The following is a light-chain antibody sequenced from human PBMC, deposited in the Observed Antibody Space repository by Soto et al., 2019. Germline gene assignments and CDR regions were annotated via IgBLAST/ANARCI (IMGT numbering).Light chain of an antibody. J-gene: IGLJ1*01. Sequence: QSVLTQPSSVSGSPGQSIAISCTGTRSDVCAYNYVSVYQEHPCKSPELMMSEVTNRPSGVSDRFSGSKSGNTASLTISGLQAEDEADYYCSSFTSRFTFVFGTGTKVTVL. CDR3: SSFTSRFTFV. CDR2: EVT. CDR1: RSDVCAYNY. V-gene: IGLV2-14*01.